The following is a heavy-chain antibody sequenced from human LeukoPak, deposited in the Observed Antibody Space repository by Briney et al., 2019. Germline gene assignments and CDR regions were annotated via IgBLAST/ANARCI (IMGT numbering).Heavy chain of an antibody. CDR1: GFTLSNYG. CDR3: ARESGSYRYGPFFDY. Sequence: GSLRLSCAASGFTLSNYGMHWVRQAPGKGLEWIGSIYYSGSTNYNPSLKSRVTISVDTSKNQFSLKLSSVTAADTAVYYCARESGSYRYGPFFDYWGQGTLVTVSS. J-gene: IGHJ4*02. D-gene: IGHD1-26*01. CDR2: IYYSGST. V-gene: IGHV4-59*01.